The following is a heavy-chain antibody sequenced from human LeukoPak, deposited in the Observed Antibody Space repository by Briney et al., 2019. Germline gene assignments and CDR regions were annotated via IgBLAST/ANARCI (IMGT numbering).Heavy chain of an antibody. J-gene: IGHJ4*02. CDR1: GFTFSSYA. D-gene: IGHD6-13*01. CDR2: IYSGGST. V-gene: IGHV3-66*02. Sequence: PGGSLRLSCAASGFTFSSYAMSWVRQAPGKGLEWVSVIYSGGSTYYADSVKGRFTISRDNSKNTLYLQMNSLRVEDTAVYYCARTPGHTSSWYADFWGQGTLVTVSS. CDR3: ARTPGHTSSWYADF.